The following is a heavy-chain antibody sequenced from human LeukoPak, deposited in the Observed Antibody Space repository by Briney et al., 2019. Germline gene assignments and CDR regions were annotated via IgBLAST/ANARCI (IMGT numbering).Heavy chain of an antibody. V-gene: IGHV7-4-1*02. CDR3: ARDVIGKQQLIFW. CDR2: INTNTGNP. CDR1: GYTFTTYA. D-gene: IGHD6-13*01. Sequence: ASVNVSCKASGYTFTTYAMNWVRQAPGQGLEWMGWINTNTGNPTYAQGFTGRFVFSLDTSVTTAYLRISSLTAQDTALYYWARDVIGKQQLIFWWGEGTLV. J-gene: IGHJ4*01.